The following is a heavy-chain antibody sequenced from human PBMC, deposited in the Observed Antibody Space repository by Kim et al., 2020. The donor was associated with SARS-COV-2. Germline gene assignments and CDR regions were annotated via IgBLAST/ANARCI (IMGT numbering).Heavy chain of an antibody. Sequence: SETLSLTCTVSGGSISSYYWSWIRQPAGKGLEWIGRIYTSGSTNYNPSLKSRVTMSVDTSKNQFSLKLSSVTAADTAVYYCARVRGIAAANYYYYGMDVWGQGTTVTVSS. CDR3: ARVRGIAAANYYYYGMDV. V-gene: IGHV4-4*07. CDR2: IYTSGST. CDR1: GGSISSYY. D-gene: IGHD6-13*01. J-gene: IGHJ6*02.